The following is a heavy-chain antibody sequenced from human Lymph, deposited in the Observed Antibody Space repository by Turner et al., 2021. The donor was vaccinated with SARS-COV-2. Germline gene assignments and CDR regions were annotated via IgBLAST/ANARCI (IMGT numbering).Heavy chain of an antibody. J-gene: IGHJ4*02. Sequence: LLLQSARGVLLLGAPLIFSCVAPAFTFSSYAMSWVPQAPGKGVEWVSAISGSGGSTYYADSVKGRFTISRDNSKNTLYLQMNSLRAEDTAVYYCATAAGTGEFDYWGQGTLVTVSS. D-gene: IGHD6-13*01. CDR2: ISGSGGST. CDR3: ATAAGTGEFDY. V-gene: IGHV3-23*01. CDR1: AFTFSSYA.